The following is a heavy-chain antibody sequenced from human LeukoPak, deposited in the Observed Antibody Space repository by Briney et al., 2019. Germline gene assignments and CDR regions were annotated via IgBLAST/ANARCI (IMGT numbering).Heavy chain of an antibody. CDR2: ISSSGSST. V-gene: IGHV3-48*03. CDR1: GFTFSSYE. J-gene: IGHJ5*02. CDR3: ARESGGYDSRFDP. Sequence: GGSLRLSCAASGFTFSSYEMNWVRQAPGKGLEWVSYISSSGSSTFYADSMKGRFTISRDNADNSLYLQMNSLRDEDTAVYYCARESGGYDSRFDPWGQGTLVTVSS. D-gene: IGHD5-12*01.